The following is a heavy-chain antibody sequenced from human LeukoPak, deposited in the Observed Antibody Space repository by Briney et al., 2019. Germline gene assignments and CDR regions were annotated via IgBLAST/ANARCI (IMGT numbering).Heavy chain of an antibody. D-gene: IGHD3-3*01. CDR1: GGSISSHY. Sequence: PSETLSLTCTVSGGSISSHYWSWIRQPPGKGLEGIGYIYYSGSTNYNPSLKSRVTISVDTSKNQFSLKLSSVTAADTAVYYCARDIQSSSRGGFWSGYYYYYMDVWGKGTTVTVSS. CDR3: ARDIQSSSRGGFWSGYYYYYMDV. CDR2: IYYSGST. V-gene: IGHV4-59*11. J-gene: IGHJ6*03.